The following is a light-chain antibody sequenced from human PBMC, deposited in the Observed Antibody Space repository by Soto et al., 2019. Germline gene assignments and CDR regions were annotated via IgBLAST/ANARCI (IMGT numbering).Light chain of an antibody. CDR1: QSISRW. CDR3: QQYSTHYS. CDR2: DAS. V-gene: IGKV1-5*01. J-gene: IGKJ2*03. Sequence: DIQITQSPSTLSASVGDRVTITCRASQSISRWLDWYQQAQGKAPNLLIFDASCLESVVPSRFSGSGSGTAFPLTISSPPPDYFSTYYCQQYSTHYSFGQGAKLEIK.